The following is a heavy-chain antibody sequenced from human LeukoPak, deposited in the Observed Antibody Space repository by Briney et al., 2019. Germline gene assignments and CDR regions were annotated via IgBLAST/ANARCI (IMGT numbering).Heavy chain of an antibody. D-gene: IGHD3-22*01. CDR1: GGSISSYY. V-gene: IGHV4-59*08. CDR2: IYYSGST. Sequence: SETLSLTCTVSGGSISSYYWSWIRQPPGKGLEWIGYIYYSGSTNYNPSLQSRVTISVDTSKNQFSLRLSSVTAADTAVYYCARLRAYYYDSSGYYNFDFWGQGTLVTVSS. J-gene: IGHJ4*02. CDR3: ARLRAYYYDSSGYYNFDF.